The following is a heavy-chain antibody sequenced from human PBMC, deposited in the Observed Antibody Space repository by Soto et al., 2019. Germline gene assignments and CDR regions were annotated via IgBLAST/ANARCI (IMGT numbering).Heavy chain of an antibody. J-gene: IGHJ5*02. V-gene: IGHV4-59*01. CDR3: ARAAAVSRNWFDP. CDR2: IYYSGGT. D-gene: IGHD6-13*01. CDR1: GGSISSYY. Sequence: PXXTLSLPSTLSGGSISSYYWRWILQPPGKGLEWIGYIYYSGGTNYNPSLKSRVTISVDTSKNQFSLKLSSVTAADTAVYYCARAAAVSRNWFDPWGQGTLVTVSS.